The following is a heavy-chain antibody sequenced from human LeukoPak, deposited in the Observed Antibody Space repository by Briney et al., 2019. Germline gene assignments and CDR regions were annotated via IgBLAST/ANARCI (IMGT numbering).Heavy chain of an antibody. CDR3: ARDAPGNTALDY. V-gene: IGHV3-74*01. CDR1: GFTFSIYW. J-gene: IGHJ4*02. D-gene: IGHD5-18*01. CDR2: INSDGSST. Sequence: PGGSLRLSXAASGFTFSIYWMHWVRQPPGKGLVWVSRINSDGSSTSYADSVKGRFTISRDNAKNTLYQQMNSLRVEDTALYYCARDAPGNTALDYWGQGSLVTVSS.